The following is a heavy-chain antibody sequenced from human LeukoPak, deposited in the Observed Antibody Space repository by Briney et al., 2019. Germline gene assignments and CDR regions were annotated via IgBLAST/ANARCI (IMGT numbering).Heavy chain of an antibody. V-gene: IGHV4-59*01. CDR2: IYYSGST. D-gene: IGHD6-13*01. CDR1: GGSISSYY. CDR3: ARARGGWRQQALDY. Sequence: SETLSLTCTVSGGSISSYYWSWIRQPPGKGLEWIGYIYYSGSTSYNPSLKSRVTISVDTSKNQLSLKLSSVTAADTAVYYCARARGGWRQQALDYWGQGTLVTVSS. J-gene: IGHJ4*02.